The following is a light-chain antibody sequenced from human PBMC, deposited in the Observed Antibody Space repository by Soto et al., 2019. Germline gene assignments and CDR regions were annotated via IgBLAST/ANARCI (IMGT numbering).Light chain of an antibody. CDR3: QQFNSVPYT. CDR2: EVS. CDR1: RSAGEW. V-gene: IGKV1-5*03. J-gene: IGKJ3*01. Sequence: DIQMTQSPSTLSASFGDRVTITCRASRSAGEWLAWYQQKPGKAPKLLIYEVSRLHSGVPSRFSAGGSETEFSLTIDSLQPDDFAIYYCQQFNSVPYTFGPGTKVDIK.